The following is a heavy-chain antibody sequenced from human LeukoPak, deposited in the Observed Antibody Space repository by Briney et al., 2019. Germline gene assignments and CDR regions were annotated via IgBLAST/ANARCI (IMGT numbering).Heavy chain of an antibody. Sequence: GRSLRLSCAASGFTFSSYAMNWVRQAPGKGLEWVAVISYDGSNKYYADSVKGRFTISRDNSKNTLYLQMNSLRAEDTTVYYCARDHYDFWSELPTAPDYWGQGTLVTVSS. D-gene: IGHD3-3*01. CDR1: GFTFSSYA. V-gene: IGHV3-30*01. J-gene: IGHJ4*02. CDR2: ISYDGSNK. CDR3: ARDHYDFWSELPTAPDY.